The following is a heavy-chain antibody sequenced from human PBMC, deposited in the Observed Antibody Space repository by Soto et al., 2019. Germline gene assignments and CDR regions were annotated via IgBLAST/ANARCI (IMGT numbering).Heavy chain of an antibody. Sequence: QVQLVQSGAEVKKPGSSVKVSCKASGGTFSSYAISWVRQAPGQGLAWMGGIIPIFGTANYAQKFQGRVTITADESTSTAYMELSSLRSKDTAVYYCACTHYYDFWSGYLDYWGQGTLVTVSS. V-gene: IGHV1-69*01. J-gene: IGHJ4*02. CDR1: GGTFSSYA. CDR2: IIPIFGTA. D-gene: IGHD3-3*01. CDR3: ACTHYYDFWSGYLDY.